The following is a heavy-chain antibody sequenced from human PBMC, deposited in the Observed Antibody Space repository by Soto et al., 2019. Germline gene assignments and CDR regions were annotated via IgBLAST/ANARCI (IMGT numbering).Heavy chain of an antibody. CDR3: ARGTRIVVVITLNRGAFDI. Sequence: SDTLSLTCAVYGVSFSGYYWTWIRQPPGKGLEWIGEINHSGSTNYNPSLKSRVTISVDTSKNQFSLKLSSVTAADTAVYYCARGTRIVVVITLNRGAFDIWGQGTMVT. CDR1: GVSFSGYY. J-gene: IGHJ3*02. CDR2: INHSGST. D-gene: IGHD3-22*01. V-gene: IGHV4-34*01.